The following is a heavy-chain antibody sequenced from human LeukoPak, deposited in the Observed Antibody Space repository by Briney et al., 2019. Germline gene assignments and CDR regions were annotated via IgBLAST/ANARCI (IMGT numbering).Heavy chain of an antibody. CDR2: IYYSGST. CDR3: AREPGMDV. J-gene: IGHJ6*02. V-gene: IGHV4-59*01. Sequence: SETLSLTCAVSGGSISSYYWSWIRQPPGKGLEWIGYIYYSGSTNYNPSLKSRVTISVDTSKNQSSLKLSSVTAADTAVYYCAREPGMDVWGQGTTVTVSS. CDR1: GGSISSYY.